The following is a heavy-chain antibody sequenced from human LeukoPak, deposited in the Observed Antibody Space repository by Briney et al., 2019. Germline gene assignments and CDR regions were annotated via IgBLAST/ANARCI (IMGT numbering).Heavy chain of an antibody. J-gene: IGHJ3*01. CDR2: VHTIGAT. CDR1: GDSISSGSYY. V-gene: IGHV4-61*02. D-gene: IGHD3-16*02. Sequence: PSETLSLTCTVSGDSISSGSYYWSWIRQPAGRGLEWIGRVHTIGATDYNPSLRSRVAISMDTSKNQFALRLTSVTAADTAVYYCARVGGHPYGWGSYREDDAFDLWGQGTMVIVSS. CDR3: ARVGGHPYGWGSYREDDAFDL.